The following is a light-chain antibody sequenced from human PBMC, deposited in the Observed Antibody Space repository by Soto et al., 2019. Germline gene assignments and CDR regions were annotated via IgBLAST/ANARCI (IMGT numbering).Light chain of an antibody. CDR2: WAS. J-gene: IGKJ1*01. CDR3: QQYYRTPWT. Sequence: DIVMTQSPDSLAVSLGERATINCKSSQSVLYSSNNKNYFAWYQQKPGQPPKLLLYWASTRESGVPDRFSGSGSGTDFTLTITGLQPEDVAVYYCQQYYRTPWTFGQGTKVEIK. V-gene: IGKV4-1*01. CDR1: QSVLYSSNNKNY.